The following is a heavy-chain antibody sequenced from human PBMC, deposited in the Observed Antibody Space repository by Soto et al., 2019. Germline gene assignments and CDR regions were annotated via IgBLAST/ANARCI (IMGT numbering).Heavy chain of an antibody. CDR1: GGSFSGYY. CDR2: INHSGST. Sequence: QVQLQQWGAGLLKPSETLSLTCAVYGGSFSGYYWNWIRQPPGKGLEWIGEINHSGSTNYNPSLKSRVTISVDTSKNPFSLKLSSVTAADTAVYYCASGYGRNFDYWGQGTLVTVSS. V-gene: IGHV4-34*01. J-gene: IGHJ4*02. D-gene: IGHD3-10*01. CDR3: ASGYGRNFDY.